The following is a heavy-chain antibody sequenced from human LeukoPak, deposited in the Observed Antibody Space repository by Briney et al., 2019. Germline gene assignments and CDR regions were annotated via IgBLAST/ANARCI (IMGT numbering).Heavy chain of an antibody. V-gene: IGHV3-30*18. Sequence: PGGSLRLPCAASGFTFSSYGMHWVRQAPGKGLEWVAVISYDGSNKYYADSVKGRFTISRDNSKNTLYLQMNSLRAEDTAVYYCAKSDLRSTFDYWGQGTLVTVSS. CDR3: AKSDLRSTFDY. CDR2: ISYDGSNK. CDR1: GFTFSSYG. J-gene: IGHJ4*02. D-gene: IGHD3-3*01.